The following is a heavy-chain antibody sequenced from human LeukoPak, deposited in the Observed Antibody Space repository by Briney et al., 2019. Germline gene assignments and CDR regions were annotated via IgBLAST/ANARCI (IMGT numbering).Heavy chain of an antibody. D-gene: IGHD3-22*01. CDR2: IYCGGTT. J-gene: IGHJ4*02. Sequence: PGGSLRLSCAASGFTVSSNYMSWVRQAPGKGLEWVSVIYCGGTTYYADSVKGRFTISRDNSKNTLYLQMNSLRAEDTAVYYCARDSSGLSYFDYWGQGTLVTVSS. V-gene: IGHV3-66*01. CDR3: ARDSSGLSYFDY. CDR1: GFTVSSNY.